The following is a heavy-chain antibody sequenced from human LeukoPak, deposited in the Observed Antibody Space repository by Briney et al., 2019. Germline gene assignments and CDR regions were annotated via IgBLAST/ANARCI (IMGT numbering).Heavy chain of an antibody. V-gene: IGHV4-39*01. CDR1: GGSISSGDYY. Sequence: PSETLSLTCTVSGGSISSGDYYWGWIRQPPGKGLEWIGSIYYSGSTYYNPSLKSRVTISVDTSKNQFSLKLSSVTAADTAVYYCASYCSSTSCLRRAFDIWGQGTMVTVSS. D-gene: IGHD2-2*01. CDR3: ASYCSSTSCLRRAFDI. J-gene: IGHJ3*02. CDR2: IYYSGST.